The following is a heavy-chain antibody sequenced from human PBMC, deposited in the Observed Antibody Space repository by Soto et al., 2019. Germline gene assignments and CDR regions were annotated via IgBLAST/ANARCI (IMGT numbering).Heavy chain of an antibody. CDR3: ARGDVVQVLLYYFHY. CDR1: GFTFSSYA. V-gene: IGHV3-23*01. D-gene: IGHD2-8*01. CDR2: ISGSGGST. Sequence: GGSLRLSCAASGFTFSSYAMSWVRQAPGKGLEWVSAISGSGGSTYYADSVKGRFTISRDNSKNTLYLQMDSLRDEDTAVYYCARGDVVQVLLYYFHYWGQGTLVTVSS. J-gene: IGHJ4*02.